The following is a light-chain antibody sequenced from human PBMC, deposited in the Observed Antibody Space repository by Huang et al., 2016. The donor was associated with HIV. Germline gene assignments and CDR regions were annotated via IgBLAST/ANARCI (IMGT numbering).Light chain of an antibody. CDR3: QRYDTAPRA. V-gene: IGKV1-27*01. CDR2: SAS. CDR1: QDIGNF. Sequence: DIQMTQSPPSLSASQGVRVTLTCRASQDIGNFVAWFQQKPGGAPKLLIFSASTLHLGVPSRFTGRGSGTEFTLTITNLQPEDVATYYCQRYDTAPRAFGPGTKVDI. J-gene: IGKJ1*01.